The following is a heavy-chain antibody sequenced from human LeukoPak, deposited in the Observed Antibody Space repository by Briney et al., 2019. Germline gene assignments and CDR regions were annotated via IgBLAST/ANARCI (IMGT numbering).Heavy chain of an antibody. CDR2: ISGGGDST. D-gene: IGHD2-15*01. CDR1: GFIFGKYA. V-gene: IGHV3-23*01. Sequence: GGSLRLSCVGSGFIFGKYAMTWVRQAPGKGLEWVSTISGGGDSTWNADSVKGRFTVSRDNSKNALYLQMSRLRVEDTAVYYCAKRGSSETRWYPFDYWGQGTLVTVSS. CDR3: AKRGSSETRWYPFDY. J-gene: IGHJ4*02.